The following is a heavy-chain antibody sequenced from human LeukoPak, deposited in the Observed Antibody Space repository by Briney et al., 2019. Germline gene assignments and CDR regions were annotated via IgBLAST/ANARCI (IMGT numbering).Heavy chain of an antibody. J-gene: IGHJ4*02. CDR2: ISGSGGST. CDR3: AKQEMYYYDSSGYVIYDY. D-gene: IGHD3-22*01. Sequence: GGSLRLSCAASGFTFSSYAMSWVRQAPGKGLEWVSAISGSGGSTYYADSVKGRLTISRDNSKNTLYLQMNSLRAEDTAVYYCAKQEMYYYDSSGYVIYDYWGQGTLVTVSS. V-gene: IGHV3-23*01. CDR1: GFTFSSYA.